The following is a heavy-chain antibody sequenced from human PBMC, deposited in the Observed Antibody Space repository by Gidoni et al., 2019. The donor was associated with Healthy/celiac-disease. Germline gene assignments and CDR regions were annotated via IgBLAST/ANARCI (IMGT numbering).Heavy chain of an antibody. Sequence: EVQLVESGGGLVQPAGSLRLSCAAYRFTFSSYEMNWVRQAPGKGLEWVSYISSSGSTIYYADSVKGRFTISRDNAKNSLYLQMNSLRAEDTAVYYCARERTYGGNDYWGQGTLVTVSS. D-gene: IGHD4-17*01. V-gene: IGHV3-48*03. J-gene: IGHJ4*02. CDR2: ISSSGSTI. CDR1: RFTFSSYE. CDR3: ARERTYGGNDY.